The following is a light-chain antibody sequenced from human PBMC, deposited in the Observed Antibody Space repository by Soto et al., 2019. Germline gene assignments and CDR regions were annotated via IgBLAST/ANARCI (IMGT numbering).Light chain of an antibody. CDR3: NSYTGRTTLVI. V-gene: IGLV2-14*01. CDR1: SSDIGAYDY. J-gene: IGLJ2*01. Sequence: QSVLTQPASVSGCPGQSITISCTGTSSDIGAYDYVSWYQQHPGRAPKLMVYDVSHRPSGVSNRFSGSKSGNTASLTISGLQPEDEADYYCNSYTGRTTLVIFGGGTKLTV. CDR2: DVS.